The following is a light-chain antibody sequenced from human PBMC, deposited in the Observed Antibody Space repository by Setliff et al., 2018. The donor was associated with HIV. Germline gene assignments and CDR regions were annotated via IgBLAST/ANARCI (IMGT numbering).Light chain of an antibody. J-gene: IGLJ3*02. CDR1: TGAVTSGHY. CDR2: DTS. V-gene: IGLV7-46*01. Sequence: QAVVTQEPSLTVPPGGTVTLTCGSSTGAVTSGHYPYWFQQKPGQAPRTLIYDTSNKHSWTPARFSGSLLGGKAALTLSGAQPEDEAAYYCFLSYSGARRVFGGGTKVTVL. CDR3: FLSYSGARRV.